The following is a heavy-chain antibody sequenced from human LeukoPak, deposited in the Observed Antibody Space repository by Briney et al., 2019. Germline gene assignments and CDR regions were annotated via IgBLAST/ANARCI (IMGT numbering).Heavy chain of an antibody. CDR1: GFTFSTYA. Sequence: PGGSLRLSCAASGFTFSTYAMSWVRQAPGKGLEWVSVISGSGGSTFYADSVKGRFTISRDNSKNTLYLLMNSLRAEDTAAYYCAKDTVAGNYYYYGMDVWGQGTTVTVSS. V-gene: IGHV3-23*01. CDR3: AKDTVAGNYYYYGMDV. J-gene: IGHJ6*02. CDR2: ISGSGGST. D-gene: IGHD6-19*01.